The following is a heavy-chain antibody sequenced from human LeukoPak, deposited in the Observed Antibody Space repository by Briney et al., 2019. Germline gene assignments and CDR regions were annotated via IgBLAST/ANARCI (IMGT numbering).Heavy chain of an antibody. CDR2: IYTSGST. V-gene: IGHV4-4*07. CDR3: ARDGNYYGSGNYYNLEYYFDY. CDR1: GGSISSYY. J-gene: IGHJ4*02. Sequence: SETLSLTCTVPGGSISSYYWSWIRQPPGKGLEWIGRIYTSGSTHYNPSLKSQVTMSVETSKNQFSLKLSSVTAADTAVYYCARDGNYYGSGNYYNLEYYFDYWGRGTLVTVSS. D-gene: IGHD3-10*01.